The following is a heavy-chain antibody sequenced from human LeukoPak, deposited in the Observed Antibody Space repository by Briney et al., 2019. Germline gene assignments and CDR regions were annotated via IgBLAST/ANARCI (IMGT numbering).Heavy chain of an antibody. D-gene: IGHD1-26*01. CDR3: AKDPQKWESYFDY. CDR2: IRYDGSNK. V-gene: IGHV3-30*02. Sequence: PGGSLRLSCAASGFTFSSYGMHWVRQAPGTGLEWVSFIRYDGSNKYYADSVKGRFTISRDNSKNTLYLQMNSLRAEDTAVYYCAKDPQKWESYFDYWGQGTLVTVSS. J-gene: IGHJ4*02. CDR1: GFTFSSYG.